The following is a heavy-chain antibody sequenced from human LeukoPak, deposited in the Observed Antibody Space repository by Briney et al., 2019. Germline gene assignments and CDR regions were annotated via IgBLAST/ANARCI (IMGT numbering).Heavy chain of an antibody. CDR2: ISGSGGST. D-gene: IGHD4-17*01. V-gene: IGHV3-23*01. CDR1: GFTFSSYA. Sequence: GGSLRLSCAASGFTFSSYAMSWVRQAPGKGLEWVAAISGSGGSTYYADPVKGRFTFSRDNSKNTLYLPMNSLRTAATAAYYCAKSPGPTETTTDYWGQGTLVTVSS. CDR3: AKSPGPTETTTDY. J-gene: IGHJ4*02.